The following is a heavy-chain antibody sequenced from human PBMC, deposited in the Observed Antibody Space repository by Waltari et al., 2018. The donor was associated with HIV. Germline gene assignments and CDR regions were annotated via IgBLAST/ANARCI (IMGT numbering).Heavy chain of an antibody. CDR3: ARSPAF. CDR1: GYTFNNYA. CDR2: MNTNSGNP. J-gene: IGHJ4*02. Sequence: QVQLVQSGSQLKKPGASVKISCQASGYTFNNYALHWVRQAPGQGLEWMGWMNTNSGNPTYAQGFTGRFVLSLDTSLTTTYLQINTLKPDDSAVYYCARSPAFWGQGTLVIVSS. V-gene: IGHV7-4-1*02.